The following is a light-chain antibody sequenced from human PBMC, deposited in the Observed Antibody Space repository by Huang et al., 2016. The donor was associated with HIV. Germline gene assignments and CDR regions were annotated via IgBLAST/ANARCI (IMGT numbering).Light chain of an antibody. V-gene: IGKV1-33*01. J-gene: IGKJ2*01. CDR1: QDISNF. CDR3: QQYDNLPLT. CDR2: HAS. Sequence: DIQMTQSPSSLSASVGDRVTITCQASQDISNFLNWYQQKPGKAPKLLIYHASYLERGVPSRFSGSGSGADFTLTISILQPEDFATYFCQQYDNLPLTFGQGTKLEIK.